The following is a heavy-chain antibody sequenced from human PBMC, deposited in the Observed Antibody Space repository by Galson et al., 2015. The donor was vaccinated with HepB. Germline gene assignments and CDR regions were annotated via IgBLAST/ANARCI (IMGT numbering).Heavy chain of an antibody. CDR3: ARARGASGYLYYFDH. V-gene: IGHV4-59*01. D-gene: IGHD3-22*01. J-gene: IGHJ4*02. Sequence: ETLSLTCTVSGDSISTYYWSWIRQPPGKGLEWLGYIYYSGSTRYNPSLKSRVTISVDTSRDQFSLKLTSVTAADTAVYYCARARGASGYLYYFDHWGQGTPVTVSS. CDR1: GDSISTYY. CDR2: IYYSGST.